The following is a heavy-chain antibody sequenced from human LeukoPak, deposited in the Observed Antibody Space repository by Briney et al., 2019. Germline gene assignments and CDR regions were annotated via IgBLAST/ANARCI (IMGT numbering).Heavy chain of an antibody. J-gene: IGHJ4*02. CDR1: GGSISSYY. D-gene: IGHD3-16*01. Sequence: PSETLSLTCTVSGGSISSYYWSWIRQPPGKGLEWIGYIYYSGSTNYNPSLKSRVTISVDTSKNQFSLKLSSVTAADTAVYYCARDVWGSSGDYWGQGTLVTLSS. CDR2: IYYSGST. CDR3: ARDVWGSSGDY. V-gene: IGHV4-59*01.